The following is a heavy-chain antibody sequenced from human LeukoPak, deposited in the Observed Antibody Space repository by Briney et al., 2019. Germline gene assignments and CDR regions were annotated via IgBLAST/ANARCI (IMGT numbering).Heavy chain of an antibody. CDR3: ARVRMAVGSTSLYSYGMDV. V-gene: IGHV1-2*02. Sequence: ASVKVSCKASGYTFTGHYMHWVRQAPGQGPEWLGWINPNSGGTIYAQNFQGRLTMTRDASISTAYMEISRLRSDDTAVYYFARVRMAVGSTSLYSYGMDVWGQGATVTASS. CDR2: INPNSGGT. J-gene: IGHJ6*02. D-gene: IGHD6-19*01. CDR1: GYTFTGHY.